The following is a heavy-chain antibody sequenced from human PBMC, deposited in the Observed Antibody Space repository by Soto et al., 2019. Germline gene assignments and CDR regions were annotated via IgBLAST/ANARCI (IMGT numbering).Heavy chain of an antibody. V-gene: IGHV4-59*01. CDR1: GDSITRSQ. CDR2: IYYMGST. Sequence: YETLSLTCTVSGDSITRSQRNWIRQPLGKPLEWIGYIYYMGSTKYNPAIKSRLTLSVDTSKNQIFLRLNSVTAEDTAVYYCARGAHENEPRHFDYSGQGILLTVSS. CDR3: ARGAHENEPRHFDY. J-gene: IGHJ4*02.